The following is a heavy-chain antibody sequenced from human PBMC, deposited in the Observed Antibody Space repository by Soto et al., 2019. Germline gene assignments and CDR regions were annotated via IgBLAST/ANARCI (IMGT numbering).Heavy chain of an antibody. CDR1: DYSISSGYY. Sequence: SETLSLTCAVSDYSISSGYYWGWIRQPPGKGLEWIGIIYHSGSTYYNPSLRSRVSISLDTSKNQFSLKLSSVTAADTAMYYCERGLEYYGMGVWGQGTTVTVSS. J-gene: IGHJ6*02. V-gene: IGHV4-38-2*01. CDR2: IYHSGST. D-gene: IGHD3-3*01. CDR3: ERGLEYYGMGV.